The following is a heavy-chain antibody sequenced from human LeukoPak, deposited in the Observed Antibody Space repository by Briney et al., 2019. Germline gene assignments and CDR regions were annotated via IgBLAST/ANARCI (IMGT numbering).Heavy chain of an antibody. CDR2: IYYSGST. CDR1: GGSISSYY. CDR3: ARDSGSGSSYDY. J-gene: IGHJ4*02. V-gene: IGHV4-59*01. Sequence: SETLSLTCTVSGGSISSYYWSWIRQPPGKGLEWIGYIYYSGSTNYNPSLKSRVTISVDTSKNQFSLELSSVTAADTAVYYCARDSGSGSSYDYWGQGTLVTVSS. D-gene: IGHD3-10*01.